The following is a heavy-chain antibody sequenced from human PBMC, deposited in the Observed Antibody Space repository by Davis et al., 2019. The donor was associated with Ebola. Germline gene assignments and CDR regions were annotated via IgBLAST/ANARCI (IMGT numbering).Heavy chain of an antibody. J-gene: IGHJ4*02. CDR3: ARDLDY. V-gene: IGHV3-30*03. Sequence: PGGSLRLSFAAPGFTFSSYWMSWVRQAPGKGLEWVAVISYDGSNKYYADSLKGRFTISRDNSENTVLLQMNGLKTDDTAMYYCARDLDYWGQGTLVAVS. CDR1: GFTFSSYW. CDR2: ISYDGSNK.